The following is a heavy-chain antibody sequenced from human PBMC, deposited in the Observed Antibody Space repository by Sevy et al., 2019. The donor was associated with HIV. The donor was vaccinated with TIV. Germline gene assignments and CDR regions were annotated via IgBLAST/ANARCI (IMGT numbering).Heavy chain of an antibody. CDR3: AWDRRGDSSGSYYWYFDL. Sequence: GGSLRLSCAASGFTFSDYYMSWLRQAPGKGLEWVTYISSDGNNMFYADSVKGRFTISRDNAQKSLFLQMNSLRADDTAVYYCAWDRRGDSSGSYYWYFDLWGRGTLVTVSS. CDR2: ISSDGNNM. D-gene: IGHD3-22*01. J-gene: IGHJ2*01. CDR1: GFTFSDYY. V-gene: IGHV3-11*01.